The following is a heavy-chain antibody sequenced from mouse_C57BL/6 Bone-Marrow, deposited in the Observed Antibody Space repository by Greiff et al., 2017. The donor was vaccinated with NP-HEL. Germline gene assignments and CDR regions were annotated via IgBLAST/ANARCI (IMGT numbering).Heavy chain of an antibody. V-gene: IGHV1-82*01. CDR1: GYAFSSSW. CDR2: IYPGDGDT. Sequence: QVQLQQSGPELEKPGASVKISCKASGYAFSSSWMNWVKQRPGKGLEWIGRIYPGDGDTNYNGKFKGKATLTADKSSSTAYMQLSSLTSEDSAVYFCAMKGSFDYWGQGTTLTVSS. J-gene: IGHJ2*01. CDR3: AMKGSFDY.